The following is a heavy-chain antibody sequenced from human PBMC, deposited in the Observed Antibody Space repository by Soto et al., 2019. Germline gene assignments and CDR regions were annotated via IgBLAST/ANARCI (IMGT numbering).Heavy chain of an antibody. V-gene: IGHV1-69*13. D-gene: IGHD3-22*01. J-gene: IGHJ4*02. CDR3: ASEGDSSGYPQLDY. CDR2: VIPIFGTA. CDR1: GGTFSSYA. Sequence: SLKVSCNASGGTFSSYAISWVRQAPGQGLEWMGGVIPIFGTANYAQKFQGRVTITADESTSTAYMELSSLRSEDTAVYYCASEGDSSGYPQLDYWGQGTLVTVSS.